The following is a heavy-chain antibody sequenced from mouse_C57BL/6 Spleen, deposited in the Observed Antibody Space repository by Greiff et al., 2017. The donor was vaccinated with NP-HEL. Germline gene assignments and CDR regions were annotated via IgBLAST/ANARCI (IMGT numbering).Heavy chain of an antibody. D-gene: IGHD3-3*01. J-gene: IGHJ2*01. V-gene: IGHV5-4*01. CDR1: GFTFSSYA. CDR2: ISDGGSYT. CDR3: ARAPRGCFDY. Sequence: EVQVVESGGGLVKPGGSLKLSCAASGFTFSSYAMSWVRQTPEKRLEWVATISDGGSYTYYPDNVKGRFTISRDNAKNNLYLQMSHLKSEDTAMYYCARAPRGCFDYWGQGTTLTVSS.